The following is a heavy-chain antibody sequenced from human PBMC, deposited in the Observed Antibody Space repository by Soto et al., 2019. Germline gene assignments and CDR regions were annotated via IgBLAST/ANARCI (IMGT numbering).Heavy chain of an antibody. V-gene: IGHV3-23*01. CDR2: ISGSGGST. CDR1: GFTFSSYA. J-gene: IGHJ4*02. CDR3: AKVLGYGDYGPYFDY. Sequence: GSLRLSCAASGFTFSSYAMSWVRQAPGKGLEWVSAISGSGGSTYYADSVKGRFTISRDNSKNALYLQMNSLRAEDTAVYYCAKVLGYGDYGPYFDYWGQGTLVTVSS. D-gene: IGHD4-17*01.